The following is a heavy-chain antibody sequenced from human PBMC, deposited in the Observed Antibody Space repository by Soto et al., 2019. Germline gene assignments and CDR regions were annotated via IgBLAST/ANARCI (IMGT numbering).Heavy chain of an antibody. CDR2: ISAYNGNT. CDR3: ARDFSWDYYDSSELDAFDI. Sequence: GASVKVSCKASGYTFTSYGISWVRQAPGQGLEWMGWISAYNGNTNYAQKLQGRVTMTTDTSTSTAYMELRSLRSDDTAVYYCARDFSWDYYDSSELDAFDIWGQGTMVTVSS. J-gene: IGHJ3*02. D-gene: IGHD3-22*01. CDR1: GYTFTSYG. V-gene: IGHV1-18*01.